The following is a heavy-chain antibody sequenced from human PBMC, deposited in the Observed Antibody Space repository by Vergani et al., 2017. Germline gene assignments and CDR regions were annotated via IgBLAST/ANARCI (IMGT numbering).Heavy chain of an antibody. CDR2: VNFVTGAA. D-gene: IGHD2-15*01. J-gene: IGHJ4*02. CDR3: ARSIGYCTSGSCRPYYFDL. Sequence: QVQLVESGGGVVQPGASAKVSCTASGYIFKNYYMHWLRLAPGQGFQWMGVVNFVTGAATSPQKFEGRITMTRDTSTATFYMDLSSLKYEDTAIYYCARSIGYCTSGSCRPYYFDLWGQGTLVTVSS. V-gene: IGHV1-46*02. CDR1: GYIFKNYY.